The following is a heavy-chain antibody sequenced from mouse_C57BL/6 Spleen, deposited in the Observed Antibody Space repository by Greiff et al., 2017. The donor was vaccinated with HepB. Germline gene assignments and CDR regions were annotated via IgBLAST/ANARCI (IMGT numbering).Heavy chain of an antibody. J-gene: IGHJ3*01. Sequence: EVKVVESGEGLVKPGGSLKLSCAASGFTFSSYAMSWVRQTPEKRLEWVAYISSGGDYIYYADTVKGRFTISRDNARNTLYLQMSSLKSEDTAMYYCTRGVGRGAWFAYWGQGTLVTVSA. V-gene: IGHV5-9-1*02. CDR1: GFTFSSYA. CDR2: ISSGGDYI. D-gene: IGHD4-1*01. CDR3: TRGVGRGAWFAY.